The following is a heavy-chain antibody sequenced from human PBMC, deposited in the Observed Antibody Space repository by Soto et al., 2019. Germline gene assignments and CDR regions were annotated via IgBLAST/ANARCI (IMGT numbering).Heavy chain of an antibody. J-gene: IGHJ4*02. CDR2: ISYSGST. D-gene: IGHD3-16*01. V-gene: IGHV4-31*03. CDR1: GGSITSAPYT. Sequence: QVQLQESGPGLVKPSQTLSLTCTVSGGSITSAPYTWSWIRQRPGEGLQWIGYISYSGSTYYNPSLESRVTISADTSKNQFSLKLSSVTAADTAVYYCEGMGGHWGQGTLVTVSS. CDR3: EGMGGH.